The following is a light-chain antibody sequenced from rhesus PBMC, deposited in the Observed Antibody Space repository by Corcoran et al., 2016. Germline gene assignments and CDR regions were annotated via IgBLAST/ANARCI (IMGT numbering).Light chain of an antibody. J-gene: IGKJ1*01. CDR1: QDISHY. CDR2: YAS. V-gene: IGKV1S14*01. Sequence: DIQMTQSPSSLSASVGDTVPITCRTSQDISHYLAWYQQKPGKAPKPLIYYASTLESGVPSRFSGGGTGTDVRLTSSSLQPEDCAIYYWQQHENYPWTFGQGTKVEI. CDR3: QQHENYPWT.